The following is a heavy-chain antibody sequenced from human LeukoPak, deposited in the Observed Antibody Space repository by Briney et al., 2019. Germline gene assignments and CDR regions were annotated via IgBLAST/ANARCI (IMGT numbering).Heavy chain of an antibody. V-gene: IGHV1-24*01. CDR3: ATRARSSGWYSLNWFDP. J-gene: IGHJ5*02. CDR2: FDPEDGET. D-gene: IGHD6-19*01. Sequence: GASLKVSWKVSGYTLTELSIHWGRQAPGKGLEWMGGFDPEDGETIYAQKFQGRVTMTEDTSTDTAYMELSSLRSEDTAVYYCATRARSSGWYSLNWFDPWGQGTLVTVSS. CDR1: GYTLTELS.